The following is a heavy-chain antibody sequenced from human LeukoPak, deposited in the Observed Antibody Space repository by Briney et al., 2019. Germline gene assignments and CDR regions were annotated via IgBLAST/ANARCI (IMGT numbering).Heavy chain of an antibody. Sequence: PSETLSLTCSVSGGSISSYYWSWIRQPPGKGLEWIGYIHYSGSTNYNPSLKSRVTMSVDTSKNQFSLKLTSVTAADTAVYYCARLRPVAGYDAFDIWGHGTMVTVSS. D-gene: IGHD6-19*01. J-gene: IGHJ3*02. CDR1: GGSISSYY. CDR3: ARLRPVAGYDAFDI. CDR2: IHYSGST. V-gene: IGHV4-59*08.